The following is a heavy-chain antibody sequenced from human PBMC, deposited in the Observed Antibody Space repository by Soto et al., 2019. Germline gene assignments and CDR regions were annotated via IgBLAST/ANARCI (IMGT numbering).Heavy chain of an antibody. CDR3: ARDWHGLVFFPYGSGSYLSAYDY. V-gene: IGHV1-69*05. CDR1: GGTFSSYA. J-gene: IGHJ4*02. Sequence: SVKVSCKASGGTFSSYAISWVRQAPGQGLEWMGGIIPIFGTANYAQKFQGRVTITRDTSASTAYMELSSLRSEDTAVYYCARDWHGLVFFPYGSGSYLSAYDYWGQGTLVTVSS. D-gene: IGHD3-10*01. CDR2: IIPIFGTA.